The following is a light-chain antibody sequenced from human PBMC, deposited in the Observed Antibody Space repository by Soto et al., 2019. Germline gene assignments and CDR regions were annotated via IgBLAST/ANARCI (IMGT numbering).Light chain of an antibody. J-gene: IGKJ2*01. CDR2: DAS. CDR3: QQCNNWQYT. V-gene: IGKV3-15*01. Sequence: EVVMTQSPATLSVSPGERATLSCRASQSVRSNLVWYQQKPGQAPRLLIYDASTRATGIPARFSGSGSGTEFTLTISSLQSEDSALYFCQQCNNWQYTFGHGTKLEIK. CDR1: QSVRSN.